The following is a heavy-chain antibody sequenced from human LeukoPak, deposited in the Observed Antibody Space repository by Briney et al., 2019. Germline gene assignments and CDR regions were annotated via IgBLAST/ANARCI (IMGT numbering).Heavy chain of an antibody. CDR3: ARIRIVVRSNWFDP. CDR1: GGSISSSSYY. V-gene: IGHV4-39*07. CDR2: IYYSGST. D-gene: IGHD3-22*01. Sequence: SETLSLTCTVSGGSISSSSYYWGWIRQPPGKGLEWIGSIYYSGSTYYNPSLKSRVTISVDTSKNQFSLKLSSVTAADTAVYYCARIRIVVRSNWFDPWGQGTLVTVSS. J-gene: IGHJ5*02.